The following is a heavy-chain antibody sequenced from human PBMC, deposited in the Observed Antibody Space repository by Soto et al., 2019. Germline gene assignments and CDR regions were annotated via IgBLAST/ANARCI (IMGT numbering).Heavy chain of an antibody. CDR3: ARDYGDGYFDY. D-gene: IGHD4-17*01. CDR1: GGSISSSSYY. Sequence: PSETLSLTCTVSGGSISSSSYYWGWIRQPPGKGLEWIGSIYYSGSTYYNPSLKSRVTISVDTSKNQFSLKLSSVTAADTAVYYCARDYGDGYFDYWGQGTLVTVSS. V-gene: IGHV4-39*01. J-gene: IGHJ4*02. CDR2: IYYSGST.